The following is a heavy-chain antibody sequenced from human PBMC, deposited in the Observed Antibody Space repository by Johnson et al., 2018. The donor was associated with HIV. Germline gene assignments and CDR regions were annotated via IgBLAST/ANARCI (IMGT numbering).Heavy chain of an antibody. J-gene: IGHJ3*02. CDR1: GFTFGRFA. CDR2: IKSKTDGGTT. Sequence: VQLVESGGGVVRPGGSLTLSCAASGFTFGRFAMHWVRQAPGKGLEWVGRIKSKTDGGTTDSAAPVKGRFTISRDDSKNTPYLQMNSRKTEDTAVYYCTTGISWFGAITCDIWGQGTMVTVSS. V-gene: IGHV3-15*01. D-gene: IGHD3-10*01. CDR3: TTGISWFGAITCDI.